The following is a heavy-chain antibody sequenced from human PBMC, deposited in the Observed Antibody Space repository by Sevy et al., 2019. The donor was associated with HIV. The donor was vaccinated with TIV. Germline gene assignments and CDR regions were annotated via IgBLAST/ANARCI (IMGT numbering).Heavy chain of an antibody. D-gene: IGHD2-15*01. J-gene: IGHJ4*02. V-gene: IGHV3-30*01. CDR2: ISYDARKK. CDR1: GFGLSNHA. Sequence: GGSLRLSCAASGFGLSNHAMIWVRQAPGKGLEWVAGISYDARKKYYADSVRGRFTISRDDSKNTLYLQMNSLTTEDTAVYYCARLVGYCSGGGCSIIDFWGQGTLVTVSS. CDR3: ARLVGYCSGGGCSIIDF.